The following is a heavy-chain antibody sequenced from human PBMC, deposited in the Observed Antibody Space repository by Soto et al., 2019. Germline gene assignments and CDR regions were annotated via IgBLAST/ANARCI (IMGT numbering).Heavy chain of an antibody. CDR1: GGSFSGYY. CDR3: ASRKRYSGYNYYFDY. Sequence: SETLSLTCAVYGGSFSGYYWSWIRQPPGKGLEWIGEINHSGSTNYNPSLKSRVTISVDTSKNQFSLKLSSVTAADTAVYYCASRKRYSGYNYYFDYWGQGTLVTVSS. D-gene: IGHD5-12*01. V-gene: IGHV4-34*01. J-gene: IGHJ4*02. CDR2: INHSGST.